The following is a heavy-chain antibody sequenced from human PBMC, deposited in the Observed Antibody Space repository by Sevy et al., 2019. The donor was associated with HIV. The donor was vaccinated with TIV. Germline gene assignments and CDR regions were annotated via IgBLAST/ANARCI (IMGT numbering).Heavy chain of an antibody. CDR2: IYYSGIT. Sequence: SETLSLTCTVSGGSISSRSYYWGWIRQPPGKGLEWIGSIYYSGITYYNPSLKSRVTISVDTSKNQFSLKLSSVTAADTAVYYCARLFFSRYWGPVGYWGQGTLVTVSS. CDR3: ARLFFSRYWGPVGY. J-gene: IGHJ4*02. V-gene: IGHV4-39*01. D-gene: IGHD7-27*01. CDR1: GGSISSRSYY.